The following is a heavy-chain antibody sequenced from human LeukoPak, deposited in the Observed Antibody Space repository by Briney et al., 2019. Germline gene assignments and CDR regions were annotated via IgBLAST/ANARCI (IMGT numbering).Heavy chain of an antibody. CDR2: IKSQNDGGTI. V-gene: IGHV3-15*01. CDR1: GFTFSNAW. CDR3: ITTTFYYGGKGY. J-gene: IGHJ4*02. D-gene: IGHD2/OR15-2a*01. Sequence: GGSLRLSCAASGFTFSNAWTSWVRQAPGKGLEWVGRIKSQNDGGTIDYGAPVKGRFTISRDDSKNTLYVQMNSLKIEDTAVYYCITTTFYYGGKGYWGQGTLVIVSS.